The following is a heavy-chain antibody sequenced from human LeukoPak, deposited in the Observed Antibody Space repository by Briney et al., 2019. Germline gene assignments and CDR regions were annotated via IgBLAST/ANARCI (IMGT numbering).Heavy chain of an antibody. Sequence: GRSLRLSCAASGFTFSRYGMHWVRQAPGKGLEWVTVIYTDGSTKYYADSVKGRFTISRDNSQNTLYLQMNSLRAEDTAVYYCARNSGGRRYYFTEWGQGTLVTVSS. J-gene: IGHJ4*02. CDR3: ARNSGGRRYYFTE. CDR1: GFTFSRYG. CDR2: IYTDGSTK. V-gene: IGHV3-33*01. D-gene: IGHD3-10*01.